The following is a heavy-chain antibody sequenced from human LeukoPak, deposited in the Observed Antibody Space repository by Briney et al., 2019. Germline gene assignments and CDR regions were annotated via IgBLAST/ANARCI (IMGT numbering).Heavy chain of an antibody. Sequence: SETLSLTCAVYGGSFSGYYWSWIRQPPGKGLEWIGEINHSGSTNYNPSLKSRVTISVDTSKNQFSLKLSSVTAADTAVYYCASRSALIAVAGRRTYYFDYWGQGTLVTVSS. J-gene: IGHJ4*02. CDR1: GGSFSGYY. V-gene: IGHV4-34*01. CDR2: INHSGST. CDR3: ASRSALIAVAGRRTYYFDY. D-gene: IGHD6-19*01.